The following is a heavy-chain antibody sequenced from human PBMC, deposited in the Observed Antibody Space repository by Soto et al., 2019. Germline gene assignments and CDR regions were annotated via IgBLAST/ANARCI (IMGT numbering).Heavy chain of an antibody. CDR1: GGSISSYY. CDR3: ARGRGYDFWSADRPYGMDL. Sequence: SETLSLTCTVSGGSISSYYWRWIRQPPGKGLEWIGYIYYSGSTNYNRSLKSRVTISVDTAKNQFSLKLSPVPAADTAVYYSARGRGYDFWSADRPYGMDLGGQAPTLTVSS. D-gene: IGHD3-3*01. V-gene: IGHV4-59*12. CDR2: IYYSGST. J-gene: IGHJ6*02.